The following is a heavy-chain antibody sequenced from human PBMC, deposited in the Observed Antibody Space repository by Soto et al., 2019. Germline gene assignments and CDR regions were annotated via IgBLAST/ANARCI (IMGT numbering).Heavy chain of an antibody. V-gene: IGHV3-23*01. J-gene: IGHJ4*02. CDR3: AKGRGGSGSLTPRVDF. Sequence: EVQLLESGGGLVQPGGSLRLSCAASGFTFNNYAMTWVRQAPGKGLEWVSAISGGGDTTSYADSVKGRFTVSRDGSKNTLSLQMSILRAEDTALYYCAKGRGGSGSLTPRVDFWGQGTLVTVSS. CDR2: ISGGGDTT. CDR1: GFTFNNYA. D-gene: IGHD3-10*01.